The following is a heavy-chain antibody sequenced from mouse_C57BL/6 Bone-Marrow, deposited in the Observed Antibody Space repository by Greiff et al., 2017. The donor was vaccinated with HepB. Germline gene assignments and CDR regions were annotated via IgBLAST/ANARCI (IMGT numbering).Heavy chain of an antibody. CDR3: TRDRYDYCFDY. D-gene: IGHD2-12*01. CDR2: ITTGGTYT. V-gene: IGHV5-6*01. J-gene: IGHJ2*01. Sequence: EVQGVESGGDLVKAGGSLKLSCAASGFTFSTSGMSWVRQTPDKRLEWVATITTGGTYTYYADSVKGRFTISKDSAKNTQFLLMSRMKSENSAIYYCTRDRYDYCFDYWGQGTTLTVSS. CDR1: GFTFSTSG.